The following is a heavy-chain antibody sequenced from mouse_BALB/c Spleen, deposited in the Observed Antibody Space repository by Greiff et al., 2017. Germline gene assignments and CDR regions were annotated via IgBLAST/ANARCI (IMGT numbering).Heavy chain of an antibody. V-gene: IGHV1-31*01. CDR1: GYSFTGYY. CDR3: AREDYGSSYDAMDY. J-gene: IGHJ4*01. Sequence: VQLKESGPELVKPGASVKISCKASGYSFTGYYMHWVKQSHVKSLEWIGRINPYNGATSYNQNFKDKASLTVDKSSSTAYMELHSLTSEDSAVYYCAREDYGSSYDAMDYWGQGTSVTVSS. D-gene: IGHD1-1*01. CDR2: INPYNGAT.